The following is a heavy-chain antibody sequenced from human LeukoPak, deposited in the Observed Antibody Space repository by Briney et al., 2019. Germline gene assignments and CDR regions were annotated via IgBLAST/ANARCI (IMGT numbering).Heavy chain of an antibody. V-gene: IGHV3-30-3*01. CDR1: GFTFSSYA. CDR2: ISYDGSNK. D-gene: IGHD6-19*01. CDR3: ARSSPAGYSSGWYAYFDY. J-gene: IGHJ4*02. Sequence: GGSLRLSCAASGFTFSSYAMHWVRQAPGKGLEWVAVISYDGSNKYYADSVKGRFTISRDNSKNTLYLQMNSLRAEDTAVYYCARSSPAGYSSGWYAYFDYWGQGTLVTVSS.